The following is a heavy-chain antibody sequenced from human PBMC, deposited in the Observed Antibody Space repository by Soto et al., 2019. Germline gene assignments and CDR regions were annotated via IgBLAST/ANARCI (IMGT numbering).Heavy chain of an antibody. CDR3: ARGLMGTYCGGDCKASDAFDI. J-gene: IGHJ3*02. CDR1: GYTFTSYG. CDR2: ITASGKT. Sequence: ASVKVSCKASGYTFTSYGITWVRQAPGQGLEWIGWITASGKTSYAQKFQGRVTMTRNTSISTAYMELSSLRSEDTAVYYCARGLMGTYCGGDCKASDAFDIWGQGTMVTVSS. D-gene: IGHD2-21*01. V-gene: IGHV1-8*01.